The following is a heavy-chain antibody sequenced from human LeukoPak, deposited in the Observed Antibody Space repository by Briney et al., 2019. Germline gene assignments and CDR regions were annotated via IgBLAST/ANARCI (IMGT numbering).Heavy chain of an antibody. CDR1: GFTFSSYS. CDR2: IISSSSHM. V-gene: IGHV3-21*01. J-gene: IGHJ6*03. Sequence: PGGSLRLSCAASGFTFSSYSMNWVRQAPGKGLEWVPSIISSSSHMYYADSVKGRFTISRDNAKNSLYLQMNSLRAEDTAVYYCATTRAPSNGRVLYYMDVWGKGTTVTVSS. D-gene: IGHD1-1*01. CDR3: ATTRAPSNGRVLYYMDV.